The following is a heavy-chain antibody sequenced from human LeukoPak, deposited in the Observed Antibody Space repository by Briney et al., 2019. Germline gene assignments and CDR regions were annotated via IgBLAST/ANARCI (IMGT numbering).Heavy chain of an antibody. CDR1: GGSIRSHY. V-gene: IGHV4-59*06. Sequence: SETLSLTCTVSGGSIRSHYWSWIPQTPGKGLECIGYIYYSGSTYYNPSLKSRVTISVDTSKNQFSLKLSSVTAADTAVYYCARGSLMITFGGVTNAFDYWGQGTLVTVSS. CDR2: IYYSGST. D-gene: IGHD3-16*01. CDR3: ARGSLMITFGGVTNAFDY. J-gene: IGHJ4*02.